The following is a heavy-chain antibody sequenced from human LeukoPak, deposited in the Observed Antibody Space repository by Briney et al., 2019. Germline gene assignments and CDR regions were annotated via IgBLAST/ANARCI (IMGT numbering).Heavy chain of an antibody. CDR1: GGSLSGYI. J-gene: IGHJ4*02. CDR3: VRADGRDGYRGLVDY. Sequence: SETLSLTCAVYGGSLSGYIWSWIRQPPGKGVEWIGEINHSGSTDYNPSLKSRVTMSVDTSRNQFSLKLNSVTAADAAVYYCVRADGRDGYRGLVDYWGQGTLVTASA. D-gene: IGHD5-24*01. V-gene: IGHV4-34*01. CDR2: INHSGST.